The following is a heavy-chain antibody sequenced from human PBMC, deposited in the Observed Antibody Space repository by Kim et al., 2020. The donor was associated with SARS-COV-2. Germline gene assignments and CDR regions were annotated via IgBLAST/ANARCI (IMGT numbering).Heavy chain of an antibody. CDR3: ARDRILGFGELSGGFDP. CDR2: INAGNGNT. Sequence: ASVKVSCKASGYTFTSYAMHWVRQAPGQRLEWMGWINAGNGNTKYSQKFQGRVTITRDTSASTAYMELSSLRSEDTAVYYCARDRILGFGELSGGFDPWGQGTLVTVSS. J-gene: IGHJ5*02. CDR1: GYTFTSYA. V-gene: IGHV1-3*01. D-gene: IGHD3-10*01.